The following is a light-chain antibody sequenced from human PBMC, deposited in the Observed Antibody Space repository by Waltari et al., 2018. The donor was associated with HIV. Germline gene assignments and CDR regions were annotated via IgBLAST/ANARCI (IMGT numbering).Light chain of an antibody. CDR2: DNY. J-gene: IGLJ3*02. CDR3: GTWDSGLSAVV. V-gene: IGLV1-51*01. Sequence: QSVLTQPPSVSAAPGQRVPISCSGSSSNIGSNDVSWYQQLPGTAPKLLIFDNYKRPSRIPDRFSGSKSGTSATLGITGLQTGDEADYYCGTWDSGLSAVVFGGGTKLTVL. CDR1: SSNIGSND.